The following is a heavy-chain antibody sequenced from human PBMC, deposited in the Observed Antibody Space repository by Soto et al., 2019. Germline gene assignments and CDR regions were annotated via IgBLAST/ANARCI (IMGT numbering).Heavy chain of an antibody. D-gene: IGHD2-15*01. Sequence: EVQLVESGGGLVMPGGSLRLSCAASGFTFASYHMSWVRQAPGKGLDWVSSINPSSRHIYYADSVRGRFTISRDDSNNALYLHMNSLRTEEVAIYYCARGYCGGVGCYLRRDAFDVWGQGTTVMVSS. V-gene: IGHV3-21*02. CDR2: INPSSRHI. J-gene: IGHJ3*01. CDR1: GFTFASYH. CDR3: ARGYCGGVGCYLRRDAFDV.